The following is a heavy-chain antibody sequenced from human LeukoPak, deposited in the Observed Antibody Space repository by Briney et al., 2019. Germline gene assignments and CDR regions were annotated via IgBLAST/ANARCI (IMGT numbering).Heavy chain of an antibody. D-gene: IGHD3-3*01. Sequence: RGESLQISCKGSGYIFTSYWIGWGRQVPGKGVEGMRIIYPGDSDTRYSPSFQGQVTISVDKSISTAYLQWSSLKASDTAMYYCCMYYALGGYMDVWGKGTTVTVSS. CDR2: IYPGDSDT. V-gene: IGHV5-51*01. CDR1: GYIFTSYW. J-gene: IGHJ6*03. CDR3: CMYYALGGYMDV.